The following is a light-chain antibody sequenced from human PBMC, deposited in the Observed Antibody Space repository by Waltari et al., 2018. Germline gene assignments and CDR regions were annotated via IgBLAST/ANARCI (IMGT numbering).Light chain of an antibody. CDR2: ANN. J-gene: IGLJ3*02. CDR3: QSYDKTLSAWV. V-gene: IGLV1-40*01. CDR1: TSNTGAGSD. Sequence: QSVLTQPPSVSGAPGQRVTVSCTGRTSNTGAGSDVQWYQQFPGGAPKLVIYANNNRPSGVPDRFSATKSGSSASLAITGLQAEDEADYYCQSYDKTLSAWVFGGGTRLTVL.